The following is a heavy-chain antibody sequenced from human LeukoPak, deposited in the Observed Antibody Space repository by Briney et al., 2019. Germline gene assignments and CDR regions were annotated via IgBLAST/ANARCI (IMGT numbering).Heavy chain of an antibody. CDR1: GFIFSSYG. Sequence: GGSLRLSCAASGFIFSSYGMNWVRQVPGKGLEWISYISNSGSTIIYADSVKGRFTISRDNAKNSLYPQMDSLRAEDTAVYYCARPDYYRGAGSYGGDYWGQGTLVTVSS. J-gene: IGHJ4*02. CDR3: ARPDYYRGAGSYGGDY. CDR2: ISNSGSTI. D-gene: IGHD3-10*01. V-gene: IGHV3-48*01.